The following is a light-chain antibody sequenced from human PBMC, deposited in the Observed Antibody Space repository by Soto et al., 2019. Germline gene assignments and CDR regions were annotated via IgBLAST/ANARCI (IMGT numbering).Light chain of an antibody. CDR3: QQFGSLGT. V-gene: IGKV3-20*01. CDR1: QTVSSSF. Sequence: LTRSPGTRSLSQGERATPSCRTSQTVSSSFLAWYQQKPGQAPRLLMFDASNRATDIPDRFSGSGSGTDFTLTIGRLEPEDFAVYYCQQFGSLGTFGQGTKVEIK. CDR2: DAS. J-gene: IGKJ1*01.